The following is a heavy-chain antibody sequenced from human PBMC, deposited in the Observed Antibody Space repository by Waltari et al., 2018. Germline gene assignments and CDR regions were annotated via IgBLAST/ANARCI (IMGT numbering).Heavy chain of an antibody. J-gene: IGHJ5*02. Sequence: QLQLQESGPGLVKPSETLSLTCTVSGGSISSSSYYWGWIRQPPGKGLEWIGSIYYSGITYHNPSLKSRVTISVDTSKNQFSLKLSSVTAADTAVYYCARQSRRDVGSGPWFDPWGQGTLVTVSS. CDR1: GGSISSSSYY. CDR2: IYYSGIT. D-gene: IGHD3-10*01. CDR3: ARQSRRDVGSGPWFDP. V-gene: IGHV4-39*01.